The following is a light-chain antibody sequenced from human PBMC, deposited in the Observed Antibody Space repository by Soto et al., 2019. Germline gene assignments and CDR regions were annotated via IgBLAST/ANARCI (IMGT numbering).Light chain of an antibody. CDR1: SSDVGGYNY. CDR2: EVS. CDR3: ATWDDSLSGWV. V-gene: IGLV2-14*01. Sequence: QSALTQPASVSGSPGQSITISCTGTSSDVGGYNYVSWYQQHPGKAPKLMIYEVSNRPSGVSNRFSGSKSGTSASLAISGLQSEDEAEYYCATWDDSLSGWVFGGGTQLTVL. J-gene: IGLJ3*02.